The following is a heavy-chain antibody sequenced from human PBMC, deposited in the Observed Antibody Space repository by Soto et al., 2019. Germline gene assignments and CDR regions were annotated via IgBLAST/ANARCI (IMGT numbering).Heavy chain of an antibody. D-gene: IGHD3-22*01. CDR2: ITDSGVRT. Sequence: EVQLLESGGGLVQPGGSLRLSCVASGFTFSDYAMSWVRHVPGKGLEWVSAITDSGVRTYYADSVKGRFTISRDNSKNTLFLQMNSLRVEDTAIYFCAKISSAHYYYYVMGVWGQGTTVTVSS. J-gene: IGHJ6*02. V-gene: IGHV3-23*01. CDR1: GFTFSDYA. CDR3: AKISSAHYYYYVMGV.